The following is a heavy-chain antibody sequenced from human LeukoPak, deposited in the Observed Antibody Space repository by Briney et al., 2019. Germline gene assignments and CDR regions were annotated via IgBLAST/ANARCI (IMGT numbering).Heavy chain of an antibody. Sequence: GGSLRLSCAASGFTFSTYGMHWVRQAPGKGLEWVAFIRYDGSNKYYADSVKGRFTISRDNSKNTLYLQMNSLRAEDTAVYYCAKGRGDYYDSSGYYSGFDPWGQGTLVTVSS. CDR3: AKGRGDYYDSSGYYSGFDP. V-gene: IGHV3-30*02. CDR2: IRYDGSNK. D-gene: IGHD3-22*01. CDR1: GFTFSTYG. J-gene: IGHJ5*02.